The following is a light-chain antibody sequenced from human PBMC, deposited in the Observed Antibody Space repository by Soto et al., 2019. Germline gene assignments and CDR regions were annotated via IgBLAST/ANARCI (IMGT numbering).Light chain of an antibody. CDR2: GPS. J-gene: IGKJ2*02. Sequence: ENVLTQSPGTLALSPGERATLSCRASQSVSSSYLAWYQQKPGQAPRLLIYGPSSRATGIPDRFSGSGSGTHFTLTTSRLDPEDSAVYYCQQYGSSPRTFGQGTKLEI. CDR1: QSVSSSY. V-gene: IGKV3-20*01. CDR3: QQYGSSPRT.